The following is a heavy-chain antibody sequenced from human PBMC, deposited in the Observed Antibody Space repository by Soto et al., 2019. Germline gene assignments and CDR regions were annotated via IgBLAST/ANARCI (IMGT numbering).Heavy chain of an antibody. CDR1: GYTFTSYD. Sequence: ASVEVSCKXSGYTFTSYDINWVRQATGQGLEWMGWMNPNSGNTGYAQKFQGRVTMTRNTSISTAYMELSSLRSEDTAVYYCARGRWEQQLFNYYGMDVWGQGTTVTVSS. CDR2: MNPNSGNT. CDR3: ARGRWEQQLFNYYGMDV. J-gene: IGHJ6*02. V-gene: IGHV1-8*01. D-gene: IGHD6-13*01.